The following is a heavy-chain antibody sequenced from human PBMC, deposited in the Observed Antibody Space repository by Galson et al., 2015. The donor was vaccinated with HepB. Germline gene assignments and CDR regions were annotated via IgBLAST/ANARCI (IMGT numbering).Heavy chain of an antibody. V-gene: IGHV3-21*01. CDR1: FTFSSYS. CDR3: ARRWEKCSSTSCYRRAFDI. J-gene: IGHJ3*02. CDR2: ISSSSSYI. D-gene: IGHD2-2*02. Sequence: FTFSSYSMNWVRQAPGKGLEWVSSISSSSSYIYYADSVKGRFTISRDNAKNSLYLQMNSLRAEDTAVYYCARRWEKCSSTSCYRRAFDIWGQGTMVTVSS.